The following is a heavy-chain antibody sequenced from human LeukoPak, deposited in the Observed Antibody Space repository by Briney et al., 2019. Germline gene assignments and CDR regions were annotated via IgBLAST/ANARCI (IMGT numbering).Heavy chain of an antibody. D-gene: IGHD5-12*01. CDR1: GFTFDDYG. CDR2: MNWNGGST. V-gene: IGHV3-20*04. Sequence: GGSLRLSCAASGFTFDDYGMSWARQAPGKGLEWVSSMNWNGGSTGYADSVKGRFTISRDNAKNSLYLQMNSLRAEDTALYYCARARGYSAFYYYYYMDVWGKGTTVTVSS. J-gene: IGHJ6*03. CDR3: ARARGYSAFYYYYYMDV.